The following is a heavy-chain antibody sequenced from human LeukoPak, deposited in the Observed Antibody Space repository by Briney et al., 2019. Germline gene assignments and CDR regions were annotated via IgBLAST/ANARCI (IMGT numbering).Heavy chain of an antibody. CDR2: ITWNSGSI. V-gene: IGHV3-9*03. D-gene: IGHD5-18*01. CDR1: GFTFDDYA. J-gene: IGHJ3*02. CDR3: AKGVGYSYGVAFDI. Sequence: GGSLRLSCVASGFTFDDYAMHWVRQAPGKGLEWVSSITWNSGSIVYADSVKGRFTISRDNAKDSLYLQMNSLRADDMALYYCAKGVGYSYGVAFDIWGQGTMVTVSS.